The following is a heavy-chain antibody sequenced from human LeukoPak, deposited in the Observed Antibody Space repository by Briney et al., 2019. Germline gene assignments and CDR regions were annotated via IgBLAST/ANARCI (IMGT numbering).Heavy chain of an antibody. D-gene: IGHD6-6*01. Sequence: SQTLSLTCIVSGGSISSGGYYWSWIRQPPGKGLEWIGYIYHSGSTYYNPSLKSRVTISVDRSKNQFSLKLSSVTAADTAVYYCARGNIAAYIDYWGQGTLVTVSS. CDR2: IYHSGST. J-gene: IGHJ4*02. CDR3: ARGNIAAYIDY. V-gene: IGHV4-30-2*01. CDR1: GGSISSGGYY.